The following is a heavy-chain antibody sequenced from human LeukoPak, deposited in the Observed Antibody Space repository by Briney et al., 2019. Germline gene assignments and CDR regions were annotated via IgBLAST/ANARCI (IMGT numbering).Heavy chain of an antibody. CDR2: INANSGDT. CDR1: GYTFTSYY. Sequence: ASVKVSCKASGYTFTSYYMHWVRQAPGQGLEWMGWINANSGDTNYARKFQGRVTMTRDTSISTAYMELSRLRSDDTAVYYCASKWVTYYYNSSAYHYPTDVFDIWGQGTMVTVSS. D-gene: IGHD3-22*01. CDR3: ASKWVTYYYNSSAYHYPTDVFDI. V-gene: IGHV1-2*02. J-gene: IGHJ3*02.